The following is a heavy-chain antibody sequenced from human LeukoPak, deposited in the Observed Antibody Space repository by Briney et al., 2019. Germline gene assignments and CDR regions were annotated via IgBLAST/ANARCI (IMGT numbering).Heavy chain of an antibody. J-gene: IGHJ4*02. V-gene: IGHV1-18*01. CDR2: ISAYNGNT. Sequence: ASVKVSCKASGYTFTSYGISWVRQAPGQGLEWMVWISAYNGNTNYAQKLQGRVTMTTDTSTSTAYMELRSLRSDDTAVYYCARVGYYYGSGSPHRFDYWGQGTLVTVSS. CDR3: ARVGYYYGSGSPHRFDY. CDR1: GYTFTSYG. D-gene: IGHD3-10*01.